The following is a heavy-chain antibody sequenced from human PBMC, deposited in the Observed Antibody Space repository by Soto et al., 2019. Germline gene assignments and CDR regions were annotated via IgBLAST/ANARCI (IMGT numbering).Heavy chain of an antibody. CDR2: IYYSGST. CDR1: GGSLSSSSYY. Sequence: SETLSLTCTVSGGSLSSSSYYWGWIRQPPGKGLEWIGSIYYSGSTYYNPSLKSRVTISVDTSKNQFSLKLSSVTAADTAVYYCSSPKIEFYNWHYPWGQGTLVTGSS. CDR3: SSPKIEFYNWHYP. J-gene: IGHJ5*02. V-gene: IGHV4-39*01.